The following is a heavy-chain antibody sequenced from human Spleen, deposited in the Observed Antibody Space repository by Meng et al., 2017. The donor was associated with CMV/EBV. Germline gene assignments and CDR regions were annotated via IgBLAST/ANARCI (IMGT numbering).Heavy chain of an antibody. Sequence: LETPGPGVVRPSGTQALTCTCCGGSSRSSRYYWGRIRQSPGTGREWIGSIYYSGSTYYNPSLKSRVTISVDTSKNQFSLKLSSVTAAETAVYYCARDRGAAAGGFDPWGQGTLVTVSS. CDR2: IYYSGST. CDR3: ARDRGAAAGGFDP. D-gene: IGHD6-13*01. J-gene: IGHJ5*02. V-gene: IGHV4-39*07. CDR1: GGSSRSSRYY.